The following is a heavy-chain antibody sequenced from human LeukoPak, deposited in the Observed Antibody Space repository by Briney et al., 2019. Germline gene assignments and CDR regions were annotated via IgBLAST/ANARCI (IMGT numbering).Heavy chain of an antibody. D-gene: IGHD3-9*01. CDR1: GYTFTSYG. J-gene: IGHJ6*03. CDR2: ISAYNGNT. CDR3: ARVHGNSLRYFDWLIRPDYYYYMDV. Sequence: ASVKVSCKASGYTFTSYGISWVRQAPGQGLEWMGWISAYNGNTNYAQKLQGRVTMTTDTSTSTAYMELRSLRSDDTAVYYCARVHGNSLRYFDWLIRPDYYYYMDVWGKGTTVTISS. V-gene: IGHV1-18*01.